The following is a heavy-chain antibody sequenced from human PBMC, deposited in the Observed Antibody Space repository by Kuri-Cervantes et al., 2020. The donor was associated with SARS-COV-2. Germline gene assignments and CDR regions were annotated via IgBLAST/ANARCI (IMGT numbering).Heavy chain of an antibody. CDR2: ISYDGSNK. CDR3: AKEERTAFDY. J-gene: IGHJ4*02. V-gene: IGHV3-30*18. Sequence: GGSLRLSCAASGFTFSNAWMSWVRQAPGKGLEWVAVISYDGSNKYYADSVKGRFTISRDNSKNTLYLQMNSLRAEDTAVYYCAKEERTAFDYWGQGTLVTVSS. CDR1: GFTFSNAW.